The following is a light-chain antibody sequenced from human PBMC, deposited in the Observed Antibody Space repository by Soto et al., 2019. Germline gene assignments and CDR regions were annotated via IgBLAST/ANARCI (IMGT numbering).Light chain of an antibody. CDR2: KAS. J-gene: IGKJ4*01. V-gene: IGKV1-5*03. CDR1: QSISSW. CDR3: HQYNSSPLT. Sequence: DIQMTQSPSTLSASVGDRVTITCRASQSISSWLAWYQHKPGKAPKLLIYKASSLESGVPSRVSGSGSGTEFTLTISSLQPDDFETYYCHQYNSSPLTVGGGTKVETK.